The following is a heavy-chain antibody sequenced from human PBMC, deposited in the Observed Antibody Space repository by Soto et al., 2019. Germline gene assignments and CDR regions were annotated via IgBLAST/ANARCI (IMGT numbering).Heavy chain of an antibody. V-gene: IGHV4-59*08. CDR1: GGSISSYY. Sequence: QVQLQESGPGLVKPSETLSLTCTVSGGSISSYYWSWIRQPPGKGLEWIGYTYYSGSTNYNPSLKSRVTISVDTSKNQFSLKLSSVTAADTAVYYCARRGETRGGEVDYWGQGTLVTVSS. CDR3: ARRGETRGGEVDY. CDR2: TYYSGST. J-gene: IGHJ4*02. D-gene: IGHD2-21*01.